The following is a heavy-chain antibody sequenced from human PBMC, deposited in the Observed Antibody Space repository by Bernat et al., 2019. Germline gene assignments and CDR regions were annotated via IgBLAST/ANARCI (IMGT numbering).Heavy chain of an antibody. Sequence: QVQLVESGGGVVQPGRSLRLSCAASGFTFSSYAMHWVRQAPVQGLEWVAVISYDGGNKYHADSVKGRFTSSRDNSKNTLYLQRNSMRAEDTAVYYCASSIVVVVAAKEADYWGQGTLVTVSS. CDR3: ASSIVVVVAAKEADY. J-gene: IGHJ4*02. V-gene: IGHV3-30-3*01. CDR1: GFTFSSYA. D-gene: IGHD2-15*01. CDR2: ISYDGGNK.